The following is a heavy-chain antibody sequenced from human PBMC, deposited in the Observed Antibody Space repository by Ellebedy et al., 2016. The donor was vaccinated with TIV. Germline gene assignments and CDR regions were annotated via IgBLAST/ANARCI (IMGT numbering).Heavy chain of an antibody. CDR2: IYPGDSNT. CDR3: VRGPLGYCNGGGCSANY. J-gene: IGHJ4*02. Sequence: GESLKISCKTSGYSFTSYWIGWVRQMPGKGLEWMGNIYPGDSNTAYSPSFQGQVTISADKSISSAYLQWSSLKASETAMYNCVRGPLGYCNGGGCSANYWGQGTLVTVSP. D-gene: IGHD2-15*01. CDR1: GYSFTSYW. V-gene: IGHV5-51*01.